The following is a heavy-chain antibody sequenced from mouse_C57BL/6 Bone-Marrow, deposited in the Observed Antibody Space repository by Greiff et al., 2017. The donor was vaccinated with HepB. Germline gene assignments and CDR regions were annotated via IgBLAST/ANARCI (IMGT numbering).Heavy chain of an antibody. CDR1: GYTFTSYG. CDR2: IYPRSGNT. CDR3: ARFTTVVAHFDY. J-gene: IGHJ2*01. V-gene: IGHV1-81*01. Sequence: VQLQQSGAELARPGASVKLSCKASGYTFTSYGISWVKQRTGKGLEWIGEIYPRSGNTYYNEKFKGKATLTADKSSSTAYMELRSLTSEDSAVYFCARFTTVVAHFDYWGQGTTLTVSS. D-gene: IGHD1-1*01.